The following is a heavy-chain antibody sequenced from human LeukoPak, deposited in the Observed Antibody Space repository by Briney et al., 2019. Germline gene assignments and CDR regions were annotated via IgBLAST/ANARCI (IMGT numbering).Heavy chain of an antibody. CDR2: INHAGNT. J-gene: IGHJ4*02. CDR3: ARESNHYGSGTYSALDY. CDR1: GGSFNEYS. Sequence: SETLSLTCAVYGGSFNEYSWNWIRQSPGKGLEWIGEINHAGNTNYNPSLDSRVTISVDTSKSQLSLNLTSLTAADTAIYFCARESNHYGSGTYSALDYWGQGTLVTVSS. D-gene: IGHD3-10*01. V-gene: IGHV4-34*01.